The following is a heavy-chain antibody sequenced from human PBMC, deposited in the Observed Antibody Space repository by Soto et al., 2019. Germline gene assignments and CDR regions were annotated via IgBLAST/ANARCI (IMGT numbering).Heavy chain of an antibody. D-gene: IGHD1-7*01. J-gene: IGHJ6*02. CDR3: ARDPSELPYYYYGMDV. V-gene: IGHV4-4*07. Sequence: AXGTLSLTCTVSGGSISSYYCSCIRQPPRKGLVWIGRIYTRGSTNYNPSLKSRVTMSVDTSKNQFSLKLSSVTAADTAVYYCARDPSELPYYYYGMDVWGQGTTVTV. CDR1: GGSISSYY. CDR2: IYTRGST.